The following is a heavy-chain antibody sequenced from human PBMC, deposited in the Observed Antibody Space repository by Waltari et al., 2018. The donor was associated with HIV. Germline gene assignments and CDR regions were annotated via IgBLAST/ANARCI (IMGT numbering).Heavy chain of an antibody. J-gene: IGHJ4*02. CDR3: ARVRRAVGASIDYFDY. CDR1: GYTFTSFY. V-gene: IGHV1-46*01. D-gene: IGHD1-26*01. Sequence: QVQLVQSGAEVKKPGASVKVSCKASGYTFTSFYTHWVRQAPGQGREWMGMVNPSGGSTTYAEKGQDRVTMTRDTSTRTVYMELSSLTSEDTAVYYCARVRRAVGASIDYFDYWGQGSLVTVSS. CDR2: VNPSGGST.